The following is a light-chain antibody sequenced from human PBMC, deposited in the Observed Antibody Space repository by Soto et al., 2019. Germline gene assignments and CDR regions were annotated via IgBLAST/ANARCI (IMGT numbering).Light chain of an antibody. Sequence: EIVLTQSPGTLSLSPGERATLSCRASQSVSNNYLAWYQQKPGQAPRLLIYGASRRATGIPDRFSGGGSETDFTLTISRLEPEDFAVYYCQQYSRSPLTFGQGTKVDIK. CDR2: GAS. CDR1: QSVSNNY. V-gene: IGKV3-20*01. CDR3: QQYSRSPLT. J-gene: IGKJ1*01.